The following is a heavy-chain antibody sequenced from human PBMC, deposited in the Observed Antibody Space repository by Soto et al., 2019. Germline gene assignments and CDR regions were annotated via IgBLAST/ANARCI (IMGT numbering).Heavy chain of an antibody. V-gene: IGHV4-4*02. CDR2: MFHSGST. CDR3: AKKTDSAIDA. J-gene: IGHJ6*02. Sequence: QVQLQESGPGLVKPSGTLSLTCVVSGASISDSHWWTWVRQPPGKGLEWIGEMFHSGSTNYNPTLKIRVIISIDKSRDQFSLNLNSVTAADTAVYYCAKKTDSAIDAWGQGTTVTVSS. CDR1: GASISDSHW.